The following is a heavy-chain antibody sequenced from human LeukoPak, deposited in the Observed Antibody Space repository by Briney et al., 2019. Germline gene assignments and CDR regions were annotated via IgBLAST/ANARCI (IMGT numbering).Heavy chain of an antibody. CDR2: ITSNGGSA. J-gene: IGHJ4*02. V-gene: IGHV3-64*01. CDR1: GFTFSIYA. Sequence: GGSLRLSCAASGFTFSIYAMHWVRQAPGKGLEYVSAITSNGGSAYYANSVKGRFTISRDNSKNTLYLQMGSLRAEDMAVYYCARENCDSTTCYITIDYWGQGTLVTVSS. CDR3: ARENCDSTTCYITIDY. D-gene: IGHD2-2*02.